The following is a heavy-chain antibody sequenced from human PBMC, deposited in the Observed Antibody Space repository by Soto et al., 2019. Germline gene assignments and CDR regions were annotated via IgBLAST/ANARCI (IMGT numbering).Heavy chain of an antibody. CDR1: GYTLTELS. D-gene: IGHD4-17*01. CDR3: ATGTDYGDYTGKYYYYYMDV. J-gene: IGHJ6*03. CDR2: FDPEDGET. V-gene: IGHV1-24*01. Sequence: ASVKVSCKVSGYTLTELSMHWVRQAPGKGLEWMGGFDPEDGETIYAQKFQGRVTMTEDTSTDTAYMELSSLRSEDTAVYYCATGTDYGDYTGKYYYYYMDVWGKGTTVTVSS.